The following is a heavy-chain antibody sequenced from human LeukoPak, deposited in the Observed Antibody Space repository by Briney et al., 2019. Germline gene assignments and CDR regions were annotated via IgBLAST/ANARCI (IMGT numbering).Heavy chain of an antibody. CDR2: IYPGDSDT. D-gene: IGHD2-2*01. CDR3: ARQASPNQYCSSTSCPYYFDY. Sequence: GESLKISCKGSGYSFTSYWIGWVGQMPGKGVEWMGIIYPGDSDTRDSPSLQGQVTISADKSISTAYLQWSSLKASDTAMYYCARQASPNQYCSSTSCPYYFDYWGQGTLVTVSS. CDR1: GYSFTSYW. J-gene: IGHJ4*02. V-gene: IGHV5-51*01.